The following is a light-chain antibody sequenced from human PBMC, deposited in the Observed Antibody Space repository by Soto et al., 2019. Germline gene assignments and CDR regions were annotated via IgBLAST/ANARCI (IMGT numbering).Light chain of an antibody. V-gene: IGLV2-8*01. Sequence: QSAVAQPPCASGSPGQSVTISCTGTSSDIGAYDYVSWYQQHPDKAPKLIIYEVYKRPSGVPDRFSGSKSGNTASLTVSGLQADDEADFYCSSYAGGNNLIFGGGTKLTVL. CDR2: EVY. J-gene: IGLJ2*01. CDR3: SSYAGGNNLI. CDR1: SSDIGAYDY.